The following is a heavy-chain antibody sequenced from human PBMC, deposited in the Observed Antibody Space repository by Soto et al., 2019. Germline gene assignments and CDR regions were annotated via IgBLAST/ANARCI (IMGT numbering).Heavy chain of an antibody. V-gene: IGHV3-48*03. CDR3: AREWADYFDY. J-gene: IGHJ4*02. D-gene: IGHD1-26*01. Sequence: LRLSCAASGFTFSSYEMNWVRQAPGKGLEWVSYISSSGSTVYYADSVKGRFTISRDNAKNSLYLQMNSLRAEDTAVYYCAREWADYFDYWGQGTLVTVSS. CDR2: ISSSGSTV. CDR1: GFTFSSYE.